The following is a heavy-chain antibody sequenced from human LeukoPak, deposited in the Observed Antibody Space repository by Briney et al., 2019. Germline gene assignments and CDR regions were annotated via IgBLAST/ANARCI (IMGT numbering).Heavy chain of an antibody. J-gene: IGHJ4*02. CDR2: ISWNSGSI. Sequence: PGGSLRLSCAASGFTFDDYAMHWVRQAPGKGLEWVSGISWNSGSIGYADSVKGRFTISRDNAKNSLYLQMNSLRAEDTALYYCAKDMALAVAGSLGGWGQGTLVTVSS. CDR3: AKDMALAVAGSLGG. CDR1: GFTFDDYA. V-gene: IGHV3-9*01. D-gene: IGHD6-19*01.